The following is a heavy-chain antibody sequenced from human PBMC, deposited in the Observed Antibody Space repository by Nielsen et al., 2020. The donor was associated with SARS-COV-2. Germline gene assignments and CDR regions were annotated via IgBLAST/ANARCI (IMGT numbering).Heavy chain of an antibody. V-gene: IGHV1-24*01. J-gene: IGHJ5*02. CDR2: FDPEDGET. Sequence: ASVKVSCKVSGYTLTELSMHWVRQAPGKGLEWMGGFDPEDGETIYAQKFQGRVTMTRNTSISTAYMELSSLRSEDTAVYYCATRQRIPAAIFGWKYWFDPWGQGTLVTVSS. D-gene: IGHD2-2*01. CDR3: ATRQRIPAAIFGWKYWFDP. CDR1: GYTLTELS.